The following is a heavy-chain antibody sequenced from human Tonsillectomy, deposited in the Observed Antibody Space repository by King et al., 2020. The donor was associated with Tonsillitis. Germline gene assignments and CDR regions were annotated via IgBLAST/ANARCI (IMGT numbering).Heavy chain of an antibody. CDR3: TRCRGYSYYDY. V-gene: IGHV3-49*03. D-gene: IGHD5-18*01. J-gene: IGHJ4*02. CDR1: GFTFGDYA. CDR2: IRSKAYGGTT. Sequence: VQLVESGGGLVQPGRSLRLSCTASGFTFGDYAMSWFRQAPGKGREWVGFIRSKAYGGTTEYAASVKGRFNISRDDSKSIAYLQMNSLKTEDTAVYYCTRCRGYSYYDYWGQGTLVTVSS.